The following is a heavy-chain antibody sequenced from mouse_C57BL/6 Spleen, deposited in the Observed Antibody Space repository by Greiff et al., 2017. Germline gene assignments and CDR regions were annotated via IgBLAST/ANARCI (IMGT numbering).Heavy chain of an antibody. D-gene: IGHD4-1*01. CDR3: ARKLGRDYYAMDY. J-gene: IGHJ4*01. CDR2: IWTGGGT. Sequence: VKLLESGPGLVAPSQSLSITCTVSGFSLTSYAISWVRQPPGKGLEWLGVIWTGGGTNYNSALKSRLSISKDNSKSQVYIKMNSLKTEDTARYYCARKLGRDYYAMDYWGKGTSVTVSS. V-gene: IGHV2-9-1*01. CDR1: GFSLTSYA.